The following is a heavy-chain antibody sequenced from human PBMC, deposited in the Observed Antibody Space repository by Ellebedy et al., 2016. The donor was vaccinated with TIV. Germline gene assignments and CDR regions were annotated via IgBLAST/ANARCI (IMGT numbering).Heavy chain of an antibody. CDR2: ISGGGVNT. CDR3: AKGTSSGFNYDRVGCEY. J-gene: IGHJ4*02. D-gene: IGHD3-22*01. V-gene: IGHV3-23*01. CDR1: GFTFGSFA. Sequence: GESLKISCAASGFTFGSFAMHWVRQAPGKGLEWLSVISGGGVNTYHPDSVKGRFTIIRDNSKNTLYLQMDRLRAEDTAVYYCAKGTSSGFNYDRVGCEYWGQGTLVTVSS.